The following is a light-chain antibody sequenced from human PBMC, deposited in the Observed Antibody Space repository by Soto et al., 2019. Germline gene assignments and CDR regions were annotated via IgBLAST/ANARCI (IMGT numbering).Light chain of an antibody. J-gene: IGKJ4*01. Sequence: DIQMTQSPSTVSASVGDRVTITCRASQSISSWLAWYQQKPGKAPKLLIQKASSLESGVPSRFSGSGSGTEFTLAISSLQPDDFATSYCQRYSIFSLTFGGGTKVEIK. CDR1: QSISSW. CDR2: KAS. V-gene: IGKV1-5*03. CDR3: QRYSIFSLT.